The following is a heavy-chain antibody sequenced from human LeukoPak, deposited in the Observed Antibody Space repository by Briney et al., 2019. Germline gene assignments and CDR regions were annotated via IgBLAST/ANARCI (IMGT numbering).Heavy chain of an antibody. D-gene: IGHD4-17*01. J-gene: IGHJ4*02. CDR3: ARDMVYLIDEDYG. CDR2: IHTSGSA. V-gene: IGHV4-4*07. Sequence: SETLSLTCSVSGSSFTTYYWSWIRQPAGKAVEWIGRIHTSGSADYSPSLQSRVTISVDMSKKEFSLKLTSMTAADTAVYYCARDMVYLIDEDYGWGQGILVTVSS. CDR1: GSSFTTYY.